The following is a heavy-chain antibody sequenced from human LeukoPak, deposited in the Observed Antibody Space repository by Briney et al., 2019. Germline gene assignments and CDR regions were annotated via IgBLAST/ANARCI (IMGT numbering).Heavy chain of an antibody. D-gene: IGHD3-16*02. CDR2: INPNSGGT. Sequence: GASVKVSCKASGYTFTGYYMHWVRQAPGQGLEWMGWINPNSGGTNYAQKFQGRVTMTRDTSISTAYMELGRLRSDDTAVYYCARVAPLRLGELSFLRFWDYWGQGTLVTVSS. V-gene: IGHV1-2*02. CDR1: GYTFTGYY. CDR3: ARVAPLRLGELSFLRFWDY. J-gene: IGHJ4*02.